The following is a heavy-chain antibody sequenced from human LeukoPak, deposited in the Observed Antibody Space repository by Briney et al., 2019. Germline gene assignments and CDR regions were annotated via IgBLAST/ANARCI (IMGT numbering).Heavy chain of an antibody. V-gene: IGHV4-30-2*01. D-gene: IGHD6-6*01. J-gene: IGHJ4*02. CDR2: IYHSGST. CDR3: ASRIIEYSSSYGIDY. Sequence: SQTLSLTCAVSGGSISSGGYSWSWIRQPPGKGLEWIGYIYHSGSTYYNPSLKSRVTISVDRSKYQFSLKLSSVTAADTAVYYCASRIIEYSSSYGIDYWGQGTLVTVSS. CDR1: GGSISSGGYS.